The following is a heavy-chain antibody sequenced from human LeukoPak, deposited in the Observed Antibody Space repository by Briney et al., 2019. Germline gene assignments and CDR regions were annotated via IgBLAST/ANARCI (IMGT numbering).Heavy chain of an antibody. D-gene: IGHD5-12*01. CDR3: ASSAPTSGYDLDY. J-gene: IGHJ4*02. CDR1: GGSISSYY. V-gene: IGHV4-59*01. CDR2: IYYSGST. Sequence: SETLSLTCTVSGGSISSYYWSWIRQPPGKGLEWIGYIYYSGSTNYNPSLKSRVTISVDTSKNQFSLKLSSVTAADTAVYYCASSAPTSGYDLDYWGQGTLVTVSS.